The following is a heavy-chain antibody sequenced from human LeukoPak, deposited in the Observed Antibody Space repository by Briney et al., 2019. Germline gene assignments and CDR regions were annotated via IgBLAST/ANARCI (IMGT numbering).Heavy chain of an antibody. V-gene: IGHV3-7*01. D-gene: IGHD6-13*01. CDR3: ARDIAPAGLFFDY. CDR1: GFTLSSYW. J-gene: IGHJ4*02. CDR2: IKYDGSEK. Sequence: GGSLRLSCAASGFTLSSYWMSWVRQAPGKGLEWVANIKYDGSEKDYVDSVKGRFTISRDNAKNSLYLQMNSLGAEDTAVYYCARDIAPAGLFFDYWGQGTLVTVSS.